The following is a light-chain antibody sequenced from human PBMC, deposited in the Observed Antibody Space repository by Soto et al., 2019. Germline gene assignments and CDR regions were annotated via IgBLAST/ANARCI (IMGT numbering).Light chain of an antibody. Sequence: DIVMSQSPDSLAVSLGERATIHCKSSHSVLYSPNNKNDLAWYQQKPGQPPKLLIYWASTRESGVPDRFSGSGSGTDFTLTISSLQAEDVAVYYCQHYLNTPQNFGQGTKVEIK. CDR3: QHYLNTPQN. CDR2: WAS. V-gene: IGKV4-1*01. J-gene: IGKJ1*01. CDR1: HSVLYSPNNKND.